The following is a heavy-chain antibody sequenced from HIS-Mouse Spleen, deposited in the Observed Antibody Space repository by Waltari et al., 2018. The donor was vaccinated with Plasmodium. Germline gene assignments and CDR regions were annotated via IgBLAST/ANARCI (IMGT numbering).Heavy chain of an antibody. Sequence: QLQLQESRPGLVTPSETLSPTRTLSGGPISSSSYYWRWLRQPPGKGLEWIGSIYYSGSTYYNPSLKSRVTISVDTSKNQFSLKLSSVTAADTAVYYCARDRITGTSYFDYWGQGTLVTVSS. V-gene: IGHV4-39*07. CDR3: ARDRITGTSYFDY. J-gene: IGHJ4*02. CDR2: IYYSGST. CDR1: GGPISSSSYY. D-gene: IGHD1-7*01.